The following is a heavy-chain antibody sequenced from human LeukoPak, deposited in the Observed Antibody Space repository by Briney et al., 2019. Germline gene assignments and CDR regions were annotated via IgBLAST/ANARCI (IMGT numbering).Heavy chain of an antibody. D-gene: IGHD6-13*01. V-gene: IGHV3-74*03. CDR2: IKSDGSVP. CDR1: GFTFSIYW. Sequence: GGSLRLSCAASGFTFSIYWMPWVRQVPGKGLVWVSRIKSDGSVPKYADSVRGRFTISRDNAKNTLYLQMNSLRAEDTAVYYCARDRRAADTDFDSWGQGTLVTVSS. J-gene: IGHJ4*02. CDR3: ARDRRAADTDFDS.